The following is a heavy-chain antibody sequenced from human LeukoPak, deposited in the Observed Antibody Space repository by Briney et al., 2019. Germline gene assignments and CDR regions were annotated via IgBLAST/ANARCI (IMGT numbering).Heavy chain of an antibody. CDR2: IYSSGSPI. D-gene: IGHD4/OR15-4a*01. CDR1: GFTFSNYE. V-gene: IGHV3-48*03. J-gene: IGHJ4*02. Sequence: GGSLRLSCAASGFTFSNYEMNWLRQAPGTGLEWVSYIYSSGSPIYYADSVKGRFTISRDNAKNSLYLQMNSLRAEDTAVYYCARDPNDYWGQGTLVTVSS. CDR3: ARDPNDY.